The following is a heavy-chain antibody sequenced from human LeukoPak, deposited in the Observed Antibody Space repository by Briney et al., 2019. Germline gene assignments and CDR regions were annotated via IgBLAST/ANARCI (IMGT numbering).Heavy chain of an antibody. CDR2: ISSSGSSI. CDR3: AELGITMIGGV. CDR1: GFTFSSYE. J-gene: IGHJ6*04. V-gene: IGHV3-48*03. D-gene: IGHD3-10*02. Sequence: GGSLGLSCAASGFTFSSYEMNWVRQAPGKGLEWISYISSSGSSISYADSVKGRFTISRDNAKNSLNLQMNSLRAEDTAVYYCAELGITMIGGVWGKGTTVTISS.